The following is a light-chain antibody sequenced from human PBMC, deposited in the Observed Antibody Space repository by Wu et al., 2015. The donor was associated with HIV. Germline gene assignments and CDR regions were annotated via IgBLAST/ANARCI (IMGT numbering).Light chain of an antibody. V-gene: IGKV1-9*01. CDR3: QQGGGSPPT. CDR1: QDIQDW. J-gene: IGKJ1*01. Sequence: DVQLTQSPTRLSASLGDRITITCRASQDIQDWLAWYQQRPGEAPKLLVYPASTLQSGVPSRFSGSGSGTEFALTINKMQADDFGMYYCQQGGGSPPTFGQGTKCGSQT. CDR2: PAS.